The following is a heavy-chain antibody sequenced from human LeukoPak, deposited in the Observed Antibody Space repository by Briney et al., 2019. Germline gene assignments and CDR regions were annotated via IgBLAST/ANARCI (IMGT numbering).Heavy chain of an antibody. V-gene: IGHV3-23*01. Sequence: GESLRLSCAASGFTFSNYAMSWVRQAPGKGLEWVSAISGSGGSTYYADSVKGRFTISRDNSKNTLYLQMNSLRAEDTAIYYCAKSRGSYWVPEFDYWGQGTLVTVSS. CDR2: ISGSGGST. CDR3: AKSRGSYWVPEFDY. D-gene: IGHD1-26*01. CDR1: GFTFSNYA. J-gene: IGHJ4*02.